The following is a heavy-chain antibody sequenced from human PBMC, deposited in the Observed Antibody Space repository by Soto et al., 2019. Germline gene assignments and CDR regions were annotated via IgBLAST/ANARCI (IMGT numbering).Heavy chain of an antibody. J-gene: IGHJ6*02. CDR1: GFTFSSYG. CDR3: ARDLRWGIVAPHQVGMDV. CDR2: IWYDGSNK. V-gene: IGHV3-33*01. Sequence: GGSLRLSCAASGFTFSSYGMHWVRQAPGKGLEWVAVIWYDGSNKYYADSVKGRFTISRDNSKNTLYLQMNSLRAEDTAVYYCARDLRWGIVAPHQVGMDVWGQGTTVTVS. D-gene: IGHD1-26*01.